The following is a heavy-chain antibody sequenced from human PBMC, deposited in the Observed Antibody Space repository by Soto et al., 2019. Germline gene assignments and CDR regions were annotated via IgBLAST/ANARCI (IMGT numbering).Heavy chain of an antibody. CDR2: VKSKNDGGTT. Sequence: LRLSCAASGFTFSNAWISWVRRAPGKGLEWVGRVKSKNDGGTTDFAAPVKGRFAISRDDSKNMVYLEMNSLQTEDTAIYYCTTDSYITSIIVRFDYWGHGTLVTVS. D-gene: IGHD3-22*01. CDR1: GFTFSNAW. J-gene: IGHJ4*01. V-gene: IGHV3-15*07. CDR3: TTDSYITSIIVRFDY.